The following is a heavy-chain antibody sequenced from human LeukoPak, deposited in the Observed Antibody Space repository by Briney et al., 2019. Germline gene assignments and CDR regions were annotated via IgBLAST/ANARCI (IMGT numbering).Heavy chain of an antibody. D-gene: IGHD3-22*01. J-gene: IGHJ3*02. Sequence: PSGTLSLTCAVSGGSISSSNWWSWVRQSPGKGLEWIGEIYHSGSTNYNPSLKSRVTISVDKSKNQFSLKLSSVTAADTAVYYCARVVGSYYDSSGYHYAFDIWGQGTMVTVSS. V-gene: IGHV4-4*02. CDR2: IYHSGST. CDR1: GGSISSSNW. CDR3: ARVVGSYYDSSGYHYAFDI.